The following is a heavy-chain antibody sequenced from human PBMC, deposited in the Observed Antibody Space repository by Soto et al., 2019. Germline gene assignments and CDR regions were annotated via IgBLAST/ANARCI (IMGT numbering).Heavy chain of an antibody. V-gene: IGHV1-2*02. CDR3: VTGDHLGR. CDR1: GYTFTGYY. Sequence: QMQLVQSGAEARKPGASVKVSCKTSGYTFTGYYLNWVRQAPGRGLEWVGWINPKTGDTNNAQKFQGRGTMTTDTSISTGYMELSGLKSDDTAVYYCVTGDHLGRWGQGTRVTVSS. J-gene: IGHJ4*02. CDR2: INPKTGDT.